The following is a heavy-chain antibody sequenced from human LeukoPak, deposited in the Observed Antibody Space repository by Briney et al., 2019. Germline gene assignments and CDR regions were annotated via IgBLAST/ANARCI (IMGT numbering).Heavy chain of an antibody. Sequence: ASVKVSCKASGYTFTSYGISWVRHAPGQGLEWMGWISAYNGNTNYAQKLQGRVTMTTDTSTSTAYMELRSLRSDDTAVYYCARVGCLTGTTLGEEFGYWGQGTLVTVSS. CDR2: ISAYNGNT. CDR1: GYTFTSYG. J-gene: IGHJ4*02. CDR3: ARVGCLTGTTLGEEFGY. D-gene: IGHD1-7*01. V-gene: IGHV1-18*01.